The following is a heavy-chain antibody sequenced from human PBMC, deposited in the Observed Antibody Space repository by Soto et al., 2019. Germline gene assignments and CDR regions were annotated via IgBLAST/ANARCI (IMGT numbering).Heavy chain of an antibody. J-gene: IGHJ3*02. V-gene: IGHV3-23*01. D-gene: IGHD2-8*02. CDR3: AKATATGGGAFDI. CDR1: GFICSSYD. Sequence: PGGSLRLSCAASGFICSSYDMSWVRQAPGKGLEWVSTILVDGRTFYSDSVKGRFTISRDGSTNTVSLQMNSLTAGDTAVYYCAKATATGGGAFDICGQGTMVTVSS. CDR2: ILVDGRT.